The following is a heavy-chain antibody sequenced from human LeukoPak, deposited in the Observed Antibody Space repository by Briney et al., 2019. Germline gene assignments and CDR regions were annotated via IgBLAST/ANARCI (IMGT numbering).Heavy chain of an antibody. CDR1: GGTFSSYA. Sequence: GASVKVSCKASGGTFSSYAISWVRQAPGQGLEWMGGIIPIFGTANYAQKFQGRVTITADESTSTAYMELSSLRSEDTAVYYCAREGTNSGSYWYFDYWGQGTLVTVSS. CDR3: AREGTNSGSYWYFDY. V-gene: IGHV1-69*13. J-gene: IGHJ4*02. CDR2: IIPIFGTA. D-gene: IGHD1-26*01.